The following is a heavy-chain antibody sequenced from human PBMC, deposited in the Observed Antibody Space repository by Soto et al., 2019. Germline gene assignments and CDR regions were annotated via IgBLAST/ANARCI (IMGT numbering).Heavy chain of an antibody. J-gene: IGHJ3*02. Sequence: GGSLRLSCPASGFTFSSYGMHWVRQAPGKGLEWVALISYDGIYKYYVDSVKGRFTISRDNSKNTLYLQMNSLRAEDTAVYYCARGLDYYYDTSGILGAFDIWGLGTMVTVSS. CDR1: GFTFSSYG. D-gene: IGHD3-22*01. CDR2: ISYDGIYK. CDR3: ARGLDYYYDTSGILGAFDI. V-gene: IGHV3-30*03.